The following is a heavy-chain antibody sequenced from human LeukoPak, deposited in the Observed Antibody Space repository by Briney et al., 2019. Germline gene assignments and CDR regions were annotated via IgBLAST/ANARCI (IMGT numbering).Heavy chain of an antibody. CDR1: GGSISSYY. CDR2: IYYSGST. Sequence: PSETLSLTCTVSGGSISSYYWSWIRQPPGRVLEWFGYIYYSGSTNYNPSLKSRVTISVDTSKNQFSLKLSSVTAADTAVSYCARRRYDFWSVTSLWYFDLWGRGTLVTVSS. D-gene: IGHD3-3*01. CDR3: ARRRYDFWSVTSLWYFDL. V-gene: IGHV4-59*08. J-gene: IGHJ2*01.